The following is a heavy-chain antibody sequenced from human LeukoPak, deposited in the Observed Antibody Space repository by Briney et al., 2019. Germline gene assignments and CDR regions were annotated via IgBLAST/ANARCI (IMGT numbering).Heavy chain of an antibody. CDR2: ISGSGGNT. D-gene: IGHD6-6*01. CDR3: ARGPNSNWSGLDF. Sequence: GGSLRLSCAVSGLTFSNYAMTWVRQAPGKGLEWVSSISGSGGNTYYADSVKGRFAISRDNSKNTVYLQVNNLRAEDTAVYYCARGPNSNWSGLDFWGQGTLLTVSS. J-gene: IGHJ4*02. CDR1: GLTFSNYA. V-gene: IGHV3-23*01.